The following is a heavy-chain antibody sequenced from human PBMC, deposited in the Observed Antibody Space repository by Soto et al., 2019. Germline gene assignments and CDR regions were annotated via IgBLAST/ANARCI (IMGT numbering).Heavy chain of an antibody. Sequence: PGGSLRLSCAASGFTFSSYAMSWVRQAPGKGLEWVSAISGSGGSTYYADSVKGRFTISRDNSKNTLYLQMNSLRAEDTAVYYCAKGPNTTVVRRGVPYYYMDVWGKGTTVTVSS. CDR2: ISGSGGST. CDR1: GFTFSSYA. D-gene: IGHD3-10*01. CDR3: AKGPNTTVVRRGVPYYYMDV. V-gene: IGHV3-23*01. J-gene: IGHJ6*03.